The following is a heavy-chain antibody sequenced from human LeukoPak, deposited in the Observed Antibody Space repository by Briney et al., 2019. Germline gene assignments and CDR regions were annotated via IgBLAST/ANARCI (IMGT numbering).Heavy chain of an antibody. CDR1: GGSISSGGYY. CDR3: ARVYDSSGYYPFFDY. J-gene: IGHJ4*02. V-gene: IGHV4-31*03. Sequence: SETLSLTCTVSGGSISSGGYYWSWIRQHPGKGLEWIGYIYYSGSTYYNPSLKSRVTISVDTSKNQFSLKLSSVTAADTAVYYCARVYDSSGYYPFFDYWGQGTLVTDSS. CDR2: IYYSGST. D-gene: IGHD3-22*01.